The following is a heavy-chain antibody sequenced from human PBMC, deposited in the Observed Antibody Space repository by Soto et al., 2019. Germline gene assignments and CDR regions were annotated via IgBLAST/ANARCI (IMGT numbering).Heavy chain of an antibody. J-gene: IGHJ5*02. CDR3: ARHSLALRKNNWFDP. CDR1: GDSIISSEFY. Sequence: PSETLPLTCTVSGDSIISSEFYWGWVRQPPGKGLEWIGSIFYLGSSYYNPSLKSRVTMSVDTSKNQFSLRLRSVTAADTALYFCARHSLALRKNNWFDPWGQGIMVT. V-gene: IGHV4-39*01. CDR2: IFYLGSS. D-gene: IGHD3-3*02.